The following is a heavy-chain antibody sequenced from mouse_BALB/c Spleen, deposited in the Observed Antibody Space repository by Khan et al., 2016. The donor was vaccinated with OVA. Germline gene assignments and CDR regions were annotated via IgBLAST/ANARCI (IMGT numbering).Heavy chain of an antibody. CDR3: ARFYDPYYALDY. CDR1: GFSLTSYG. D-gene: IGHD2-3*01. V-gene: IGHV2-9*02. J-gene: IGHJ4*01. Sequence: QVQLKESGPGLVAPSQSLSITCSVSGFSLTSYGINWVRQPPGKGLEWLGVIWAGGSTNYNSALMSRLSISKDNAKNQVFLKMNSPQTDDTAMYYCARFYDPYYALDYWGPGTSVTVSS. CDR2: IWAGGST.